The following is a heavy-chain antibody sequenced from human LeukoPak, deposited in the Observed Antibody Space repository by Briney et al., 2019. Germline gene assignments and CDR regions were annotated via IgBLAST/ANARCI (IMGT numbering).Heavy chain of an antibody. Sequence: ASVKVSCKPSGYTFTSYDINWVRQATGQGLEWMGRMNPNNGNTAYAQKFQGRVTMTRNTSISTVYMELSSLRFEDTAVYYCARVGLGGGDYWGQGTLVTVS. J-gene: IGHJ4*02. D-gene: IGHD3-16*01. V-gene: IGHV1-8*01. CDR2: MNPNNGNT. CDR3: ARVGLGGGDY. CDR1: GYTFTSYD.